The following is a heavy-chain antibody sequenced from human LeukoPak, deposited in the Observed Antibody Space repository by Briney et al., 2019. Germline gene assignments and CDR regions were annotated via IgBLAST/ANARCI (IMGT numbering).Heavy chain of an antibody. CDR2: ISYDGSNK. CDR3: AKPLRFLEWLSIDY. Sequence: GGSLRLSCAASGFTFGSYGMHWVRQAPGKGLEWVAVISYDGSNKYYADSVKGRFTISRDNSKNTLYLQMNSLRAEDTAVYYCAKPLRFLEWLSIDYWGQGTLVTVSS. D-gene: IGHD3-3*01. CDR1: GFTFGSYG. V-gene: IGHV3-30*18. J-gene: IGHJ4*02.